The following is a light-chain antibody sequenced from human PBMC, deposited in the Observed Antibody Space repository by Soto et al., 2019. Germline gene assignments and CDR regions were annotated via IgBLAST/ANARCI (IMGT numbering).Light chain of an antibody. CDR2: GAS. Sequence: EIVLTQSPGTLSLSPGERATLSCRASQSVGINVAWYQQKPGQAPRLLIYGASTRATGSPDRFSASGSATEFTLTISSLLSEDFAVYYCQQYNDWPRTFGQGTKVHIK. CDR1: QSVGIN. V-gene: IGKV3-15*01. J-gene: IGKJ1*01. CDR3: QQYNDWPRT.